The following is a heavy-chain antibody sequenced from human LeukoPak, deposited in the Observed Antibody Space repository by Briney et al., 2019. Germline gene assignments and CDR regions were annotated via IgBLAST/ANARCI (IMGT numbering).Heavy chain of an antibody. Sequence: SETLSLTCTVSGGSISSYYWSWIRQSPGKGLEWIWYIYYSGSTKYNPSLKSRVTISVDTSKNQFSLKLSSVTAADTAVYYCASQGIGRFDYWGQGTLVTVSS. V-gene: IGHV4-59*08. J-gene: IGHJ4*02. CDR2: IYYSGST. CDR1: GGSISSYY. D-gene: IGHD3/OR15-3a*01. CDR3: ASQGIGRFDY.